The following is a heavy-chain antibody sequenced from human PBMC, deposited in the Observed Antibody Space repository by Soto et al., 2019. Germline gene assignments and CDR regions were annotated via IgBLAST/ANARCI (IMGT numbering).Heavy chain of an antibody. Sequence: QVQLVQSGAEVKKPGASVKVSCKASGYTFTGYYMHWVRQAPGQGLEWMGWINPNSGGTNYAQKFQGWVTMTRDTSISTAYMELSRLRSDDTAVYYSARVNCSGGSCGWFDPWGQGTLVTVSS. D-gene: IGHD2-15*01. V-gene: IGHV1-2*04. CDR3: ARVNCSGGSCGWFDP. CDR2: INPNSGGT. CDR1: GYTFTGYY. J-gene: IGHJ5*02.